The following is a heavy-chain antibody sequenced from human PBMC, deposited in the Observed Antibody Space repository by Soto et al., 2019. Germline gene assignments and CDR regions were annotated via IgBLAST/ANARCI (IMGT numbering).Heavy chain of an antibody. J-gene: IGHJ6*03. CDR3: TTQLEPTPYYYSYYMDV. CDR1: GFTFSNAW. Sequence: GGSLRLSCAASGFTFSNAWMSWVRQAPGKGLEWVGRIKSKTDGWTTYYAATVKGRFTISRDDSKNTLYLQMNSLKTDDPAVYYCTTQLEPTPYYYSYYMDVWGKGTTVTVSS. CDR2: IKSKTDGWTT. D-gene: IGHD1-1*01. V-gene: IGHV3-15*01.